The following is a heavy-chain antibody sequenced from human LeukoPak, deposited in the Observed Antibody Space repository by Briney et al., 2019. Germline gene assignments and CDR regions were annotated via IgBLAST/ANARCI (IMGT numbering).Heavy chain of an antibody. CDR2: IYYSGST. CDR1: GGSISSSSYY. Sequence: PETLSLTCTVSGGSISSSSYYWGWIRQPPGKGLEWIGSIYYSGSTYYNPSLKSRVTISVDTSKNQFSLKLSSVTAADTAVYYCAREVIEYYYGSGSYTLTSWGQGTLVTVSS. D-gene: IGHD3-10*01. J-gene: IGHJ4*02. CDR3: AREVIEYYYGSGSYTLTS. V-gene: IGHV4-39*02.